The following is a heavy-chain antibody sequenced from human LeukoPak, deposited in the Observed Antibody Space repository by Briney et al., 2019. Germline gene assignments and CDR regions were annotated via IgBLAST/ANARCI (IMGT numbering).Heavy chain of an antibody. D-gene: IGHD3-22*01. V-gene: IGHV1-69*13. Sequence: SVKVSCKASGGTFSSYAISWVRQAPGQGLGWMGGIIPIFGTANYAQKFQGRVTITADESTSTAYMELSSLRSEDTAVYYCARVYDYYDSSGYPCYFDYWGQGTLVTVSS. CDR2: IIPIFGTA. J-gene: IGHJ4*02. CDR3: ARVYDYYDSSGYPCYFDY. CDR1: GGTFSSYA.